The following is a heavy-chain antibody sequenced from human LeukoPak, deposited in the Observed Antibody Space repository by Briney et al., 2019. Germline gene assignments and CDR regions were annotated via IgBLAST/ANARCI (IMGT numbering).Heavy chain of an antibody. CDR2: ISYDGSNK. V-gene: IGHV3-30*18. CDR3: AKDVAQLWFRGVNHFDY. Sequence: GRSLRLSCAASGFTFSSYGMHWVRQAPGKGLEWVAVISYDGSNKYYADSVKGRFTISRDNSKNTLYLQMNSLRAEDTAVYYCAKDVAQLWFRGVNHFDYWGQGTLVTVSS. D-gene: IGHD5-18*01. J-gene: IGHJ4*02. CDR1: GFTFSSYG.